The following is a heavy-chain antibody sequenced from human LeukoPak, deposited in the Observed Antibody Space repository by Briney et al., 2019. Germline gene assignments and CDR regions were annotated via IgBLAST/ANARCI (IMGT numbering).Heavy chain of an antibody. V-gene: IGHV1-2*02. CDR2: INPNSGGT. Sequence: GESLKISCKGSGYTFTGYYMHWVRQAPGQGLEWMGWINPNSGGTNYAQKFQGRVTMTRDTSISTAYMELSRLRSDDTAVYYCARDRTRTGYSSGWYHDYWGQGTLVTVSS. CDR3: ARDRTRTGYSSGWYHDY. J-gene: IGHJ4*02. D-gene: IGHD6-19*01. CDR1: GYTFTGYY.